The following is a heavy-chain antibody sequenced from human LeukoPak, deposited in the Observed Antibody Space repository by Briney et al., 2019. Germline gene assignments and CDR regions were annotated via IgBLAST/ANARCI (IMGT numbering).Heavy chain of an antibody. CDR3: ASLSAYYDSSGRRSAAWFDP. CDR2: IYYSGST. Sequence: SETLSLTCTVSGGSISSGSDDWGWIRQPPGKGLEWIGSIYYSGSTYYNPSLKSRVTISVDTSKNQFSLKLSSVTAADTGVYYCASLSAYYDSSGRRSAAWFDPWGQGTLVTVSS. J-gene: IGHJ5*02. D-gene: IGHD3-22*01. V-gene: IGHV4-39*01. CDR1: GGSISSGSDD.